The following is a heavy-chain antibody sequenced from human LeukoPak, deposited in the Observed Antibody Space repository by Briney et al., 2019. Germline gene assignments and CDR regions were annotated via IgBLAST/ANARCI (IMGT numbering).Heavy chain of an antibody. CDR2: INHSGGT. J-gene: IGHJ4*02. Sequence: SETLSLTCAVYGGSFSGYYWSWIRQPPGKGLEWIGEINHSGGTNYNPSLKSRVTISVDTSKNQFSLKLSSVTAADTAVYYCAREQSRDDYSYDYWGQGTLVTVSS. CDR1: GGSFSGYY. V-gene: IGHV4-34*01. D-gene: IGHD5-24*01. CDR3: AREQSRDDYSYDY.